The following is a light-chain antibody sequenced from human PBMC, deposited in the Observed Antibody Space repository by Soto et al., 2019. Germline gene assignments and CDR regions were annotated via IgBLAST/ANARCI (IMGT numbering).Light chain of an antibody. J-gene: IGKJ2*01. CDR2: GAS. CDR3: QRYGNSPMYT. CDR1: QSVSSSY. Sequence: EIVLTQSPGTLSLSPGERVTLSCRASQSVSSSYLAWYQQKPGQAPRLLIYGASSRATGIPDRFSGSGSGTDFTLTINRLEPEDFAVYYGQRYGNSPMYTFGQGTKLEIK. V-gene: IGKV3-20*01.